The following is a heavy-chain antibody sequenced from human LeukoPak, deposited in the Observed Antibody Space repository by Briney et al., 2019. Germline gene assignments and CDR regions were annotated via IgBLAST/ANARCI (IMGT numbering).Heavy chain of an antibody. Sequence: SETLSLTCAVYGGSLSGYYWSWIRQPPGKGLEWIGEIYHSGSTNYNPSLKSRVTISVDTSKNQFSLKLSSVTAADTAVYYWASGTIFGVVIPLNYWGQGTLVTVSS. CDR1: GGSLSGYY. CDR2: IYHSGST. J-gene: IGHJ4*02. CDR3: ASGTIFGVVIPLNY. V-gene: IGHV4-34*01. D-gene: IGHD3-3*01.